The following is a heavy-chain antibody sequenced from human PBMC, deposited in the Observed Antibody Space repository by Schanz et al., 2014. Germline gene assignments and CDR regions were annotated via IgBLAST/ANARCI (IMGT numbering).Heavy chain of an antibody. CDR1: GGSMSSFY. CDR3: ATWRGDDSGGHGQFDY. Sequence: QVQLQESGPGLVKPSETLSLTCTVSGGSMSSFYWNWIRQPAGKGLEWIGRISTSGSTNYNPSLRRRVSMAIGTSKTHFSLRLRSRTAADTAVYYCATWRGDDSGGHGQFDYWGQGALVTVSS. V-gene: IGHV4-4*07. J-gene: IGHJ4*02. D-gene: IGHD3-22*01. CDR2: ISTSGST.